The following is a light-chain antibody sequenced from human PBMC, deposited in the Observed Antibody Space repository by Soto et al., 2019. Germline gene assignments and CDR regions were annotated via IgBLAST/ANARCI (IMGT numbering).Light chain of an antibody. V-gene: IGKV1-5*03. Sequence: DIQMTQSPSTLSGSVGDRVTITCRASQTISSWLAWYQQKPGKAPKLLIYKASTLKSGVPSRFSGSGSGTEFTLTISSLQPDDFETYYCQNYHSYSEPFGQGTKV. CDR3: QNYHSYSEP. J-gene: IGKJ1*01. CDR1: QTISSW. CDR2: KAS.